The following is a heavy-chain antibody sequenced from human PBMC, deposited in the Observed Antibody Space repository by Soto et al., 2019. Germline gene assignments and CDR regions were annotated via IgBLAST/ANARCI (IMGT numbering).Heavy chain of an antibody. CDR1: GFTFSSYS. CDR3: ARDYTYYSDSSGYYPGY. CDR2: ISSSSGYI. Sequence: SLRLSCAASGFTFSSYSMNWVRQAPGKGLEWVSSISSSSGYIYYADSVKGRFTISRDNAKNSLYLQMNSLRAEDTAVYYCARDYTYYSDSSGYYPGYWGQGTLVTVS. V-gene: IGHV3-21*01. D-gene: IGHD3-22*01. J-gene: IGHJ4*02.